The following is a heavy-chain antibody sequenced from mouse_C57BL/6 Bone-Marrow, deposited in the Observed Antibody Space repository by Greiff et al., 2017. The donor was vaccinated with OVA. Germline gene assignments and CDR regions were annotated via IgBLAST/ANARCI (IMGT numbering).Heavy chain of an antibody. CDR1: GYTFTSYW. J-gene: IGHJ4*01. CDR2: IDPSDSYT. D-gene: IGHD2-3*01. V-gene: IGHV1-69*01. CDR3: ARSGWLLGMDY. Sequence: QVQLQQPGAELVMPGASVKLSCKASGYTFTSYWMHWVKQRPGQGLEWIGEIDPSDSYTNYNQKFKGKSTLTVDKSSSTAYMQLSSLTSEDSAVYYCARSGWLLGMDYWGQGTSVTVSS.